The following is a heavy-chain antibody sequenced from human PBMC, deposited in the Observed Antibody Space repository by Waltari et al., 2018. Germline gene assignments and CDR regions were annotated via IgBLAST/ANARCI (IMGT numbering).Heavy chain of an antibody. CDR1: GFTIRNFG. CDR2: TTDGNVYL. CDR3: VRALTTPNDY. Sequence: VQLVESGGGLVKPGGSLRLSCAVSGFTIRNFGMSWVRQAPGKVLEWVATTTDGNVYLYYGDSVRGRFTVSTDNAKSSLYLQMNNLRAEDTGVYYCVRALTTPNDYWGRGTLVTVSS. V-gene: IGHV3-21*03. J-gene: IGHJ4*02. D-gene: IGHD4-17*01.